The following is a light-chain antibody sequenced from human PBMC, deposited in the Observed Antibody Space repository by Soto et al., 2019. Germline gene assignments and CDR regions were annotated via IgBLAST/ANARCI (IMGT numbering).Light chain of an antibody. J-gene: IGKJ1*01. CDR2: GAS. V-gene: IGKV3-20*01. CDR1: QSVSSSY. CDR3: QQYGSSRT. Sequence: EIVLTQSPGTLSLSPGERATLSCRASQSVSSSYLAWYQQKPGQAPRLLIYGASSRAAGIPDRFSGSGSGTDFTITISRLATEDFAVYYCQQYGSSRTFGQRTKVEIK.